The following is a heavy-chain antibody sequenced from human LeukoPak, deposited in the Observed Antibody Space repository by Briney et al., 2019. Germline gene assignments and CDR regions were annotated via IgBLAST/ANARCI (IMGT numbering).Heavy chain of an antibody. D-gene: IGHD2-8*02. V-gene: IGHV4-39*02. Sequence: SETLSLTCTVSGGSINSTSHFWAWIRQPLGKGLEWIGTIYYTGSTYYNPSLKSRVTISVDTSKNHFSLKLNSVTAADTAVYYCARVYRRRQTAGDGVYYFDYWGQGTLVTVSS. CDR2: IYYTGST. CDR1: GGSINSTSHF. CDR3: ARVYRRRQTAGDGVYYFDY. J-gene: IGHJ4*02.